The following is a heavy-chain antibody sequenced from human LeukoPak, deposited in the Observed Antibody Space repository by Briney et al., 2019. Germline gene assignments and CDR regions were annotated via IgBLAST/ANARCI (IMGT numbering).Heavy chain of an antibody. CDR1: GFTFSSYG. CDR3: ARDQRIVGATDVNYFDY. D-gene: IGHD1-26*01. J-gene: IGHJ4*02. V-gene: IGHV3-30*03. CDR2: ISYDGSNK. Sequence: GGPLRLSCAASGFTFSSYGMHWVRQAPGKGLEWVAVISYDGSNKYYADSVKGRFTISRDNSKNTLYLQMNSLRAEDTAVYYCARDQRIVGATDVNYFDYWGQGTLVTVSS.